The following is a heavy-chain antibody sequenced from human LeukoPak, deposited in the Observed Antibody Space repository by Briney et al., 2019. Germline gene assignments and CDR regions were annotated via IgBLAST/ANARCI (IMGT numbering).Heavy chain of an antibody. CDR2: ISGSGGST. J-gene: IGHJ5*02. D-gene: IGHD3-16*02. V-gene: IGHV3-23*01. CDR1: GFTFSSYA. Sequence: GGSLRLSCAASGFTFSSYAMSRVRQAPGKGLEWVSAISGSGGSTYYADSVKGRFTISRDNSKNTLYLQMNSLRAEDTAVYYCAKKPHRNMITFGGVISWGQGTLVTVSS. CDR3: AKKPHRNMITFGGVIS.